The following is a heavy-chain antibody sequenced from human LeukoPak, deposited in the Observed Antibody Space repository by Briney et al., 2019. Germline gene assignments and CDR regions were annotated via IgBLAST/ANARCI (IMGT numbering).Heavy chain of an antibody. CDR1: GGSISSSSYY. CDR3: ARHYSIYLFGSDWFDP. D-gene: IGHD4-11*01. V-gene: IGHV4-39*01. Sequence: SETLSLTCTVSGGSISSSSYYWGWIRQPPGKGLEWIGSIYYSGSTYYNPSLKSRVTISVDTSKNQFSLKLSSVTAADTAVYYCARHYSIYLFGSDWFDPWGQGTLVTVSS. J-gene: IGHJ5*02. CDR2: IYYSGST.